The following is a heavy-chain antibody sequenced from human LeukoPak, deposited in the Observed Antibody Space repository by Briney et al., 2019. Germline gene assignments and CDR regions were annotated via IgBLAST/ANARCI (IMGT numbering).Heavy chain of an antibody. CDR3: ARHRYTSSSSYFDF. D-gene: IGHD6-6*01. J-gene: IGHJ4*02. V-gene: IGHV4-59*08. CDR1: GGSISGYY. CDR2: IYSSGST. Sequence: SETLSLTCTVSGGSISGYYWTWIRQAPGKGLERIGYIYSSGSTNYNPSLKSRVTISVDTSKNQFSLRLSSVTAADTAVYYCARHRYTSSSSYFDFWGQGTLVTVSS.